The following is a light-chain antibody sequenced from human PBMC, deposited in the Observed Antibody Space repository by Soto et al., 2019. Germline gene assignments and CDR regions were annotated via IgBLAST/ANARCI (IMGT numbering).Light chain of an antibody. CDR2: AAS. J-gene: IGKJ2*01. CDR1: PSITGY. CDR3: EESLCIPST. Sequence: DIQMTQPPSSLSASVGDRVTITCRASPSITGYLNWYQQKPGKAPQLLIYAASSSQSGVPSRFSGSGSWTDFTLTISSLQRGDFETYFGEESLCIPSTFGPGTILETK. V-gene: IGKV1-39*01.